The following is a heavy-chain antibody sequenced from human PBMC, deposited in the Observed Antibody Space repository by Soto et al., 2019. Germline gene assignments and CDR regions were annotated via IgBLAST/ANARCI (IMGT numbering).Heavy chain of an antibody. CDR2: TRNKAERYTT. Sequence: EVLLVESGGGLVQTGGSLTLSCAVSGFTFSNHYIDWVRHAPGKGLEWVGRTRNKAERYTTDYAASVKGRFTISRDESRNSFYLQMNSLRTEDTAVYYCVRGYHSFDIWGQGTRFTVSS. J-gene: IGHJ3*02. V-gene: IGHV3-72*01. CDR3: VRGYHSFDI. CDR1: GFTFSNHY. D-gene: IGHD2-2*01.